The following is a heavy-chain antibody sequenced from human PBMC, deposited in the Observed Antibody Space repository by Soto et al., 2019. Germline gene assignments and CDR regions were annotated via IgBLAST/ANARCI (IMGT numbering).Heavy chain of an antibody. Sequence: QLPLQESGPGLVKPSETLSLTCTVSGGSISSSSYYWGWIRQPPGKGLEWIGSIYSSGSTYYNPSLKSRVTISVDTSKNQFSLKLSSVTAADTAVYYCARHDYGDYYLDYWGQGTLVTVSS. CDR2: IYSSGST. CDR3: ARHDYGDYYLDY. CDR1: GGSISSSSYY. D-gene: IGHD4-17*01. V-gene: IGHV4-39*01. J-gene: IGHJ4*02.